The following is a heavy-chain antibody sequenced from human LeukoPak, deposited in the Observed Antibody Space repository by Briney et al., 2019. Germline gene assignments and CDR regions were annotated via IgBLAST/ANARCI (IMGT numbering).Heavy chain of an antibody. CDR3: ARSPLGWDAFDM. CDR2: IGSSGSPI. D-gene: IGHD6-19*01. J-gene: IGHJ3*02. V-gene: IGHV3-11*04. CDR1: GVTFSDYY. Sequence: GGSLRLSCAASGVTFSDYYMNWIRQAPGKGPEWVSHIGSSGSPIYYADSVKGRFTISRDNTKKSLYLLMNSLRAEDTAVYYCARSPLGWDAFDMWGQGTMVTVSS.